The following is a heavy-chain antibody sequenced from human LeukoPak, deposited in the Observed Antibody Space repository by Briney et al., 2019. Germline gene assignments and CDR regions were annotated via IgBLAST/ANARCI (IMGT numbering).Heavy chain of an antibody. CDR3: AKATGVRFLEWLSSFDY. D-gene: IGHD3-3*01. CDR2: IRYDGSNK. V-gene: IGHV3-30*02. Sequence: GGSLRLSCAASGFTFSSYGMHWVRQAPGKGLEWVAFIRYDGSNKYYADSVKGRFTISRDNSKNTLYLQMNSLRAEDTAVYYCAKATGVRFLEWLSSFDYWSQGTLVTVSS. CDR1: GFTFSSYG. J-gene: IGHJ4*02.